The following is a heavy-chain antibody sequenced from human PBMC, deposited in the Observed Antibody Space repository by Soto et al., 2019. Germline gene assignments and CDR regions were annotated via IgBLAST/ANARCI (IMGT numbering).Heavy chain of an antibody. V-gene: IGHV3-48*01. Sequence: EVQLVESGGGLVQPGGSLRLSCAASAFTFSSYSMNWVRQAPGKGLEWVSYISSSSSTIYYADSVKGRFTISRDNAKNSLYLQMNSLRAEDTAVYYCARESGGWYTVHFVYWGQGTLVTVSS. CDR3: ARESGGWYTVHFVY. CDR2: ISSSSSTI. J-gene: IGHJ4*02. D-gene: IGHD6-19*01. CDR1: AFTFSSYS.